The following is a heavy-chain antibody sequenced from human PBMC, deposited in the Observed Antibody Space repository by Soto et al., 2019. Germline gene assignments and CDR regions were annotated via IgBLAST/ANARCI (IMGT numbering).Heavy chain of an antibody. CDR3: ARGRTTMLPHDFDL. D-gene: IGHD1-1*01. CDR2: VYYSGST. J-gene: IGHJ4*02. V-gene: IGHV4-31*02. Sequence: SETRSVTWNVSGGSISSGQSYWNWIRQLPGKGPEWIGYVYYSGSTYYKPSLKSRTSITLDKPKNQFSLKLRSMTAADSAVYFCARGRTTMLPHDFDLWGPGALVTVSS. CDR1: GGSISSGQSY.